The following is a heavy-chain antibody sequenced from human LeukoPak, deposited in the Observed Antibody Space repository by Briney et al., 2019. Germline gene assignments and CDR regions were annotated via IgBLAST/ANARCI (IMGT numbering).Heavy chain of an antibody. D-gene: IGHD2-2*01. Sequence: SETLSLTCAVYGGSFSSYYWIWIRQPPGKGLEWIGEINHSGSTNYNPSLKSRVTISVDTSKNQFSPKLSSVTAADTAVYYCARGLLVPAATRYWYFDLWGRGTLVTVSS. CDR2: INHSGST. J-gene: IGHJ2*01. CDR1: GGSFSSYY. CDR3: ARGLLVPAATRYWYFDL. V-gene: IGHV4-34*01.